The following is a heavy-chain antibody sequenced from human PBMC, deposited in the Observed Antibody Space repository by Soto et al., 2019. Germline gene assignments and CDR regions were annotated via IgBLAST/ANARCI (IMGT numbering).Heavy chain of an antibody. CDR2: IYPGDSDT. CDR3: ARQRPTDGRWEFANYYGMDV. CDR1: GYSFTSYW. V-gene: IGHV5-51*01. Sequence: PGESLKISCKGSGYSFTSYWIGWVRQMPGKGLEWMGIIYPGDSDTRYSPSFQGQVTISADKSISTAYLQWSSLKASDTAVYYCARQRPTDGRWEFANYYGMDVWGQGTPVTVSS. J-gene: IGHJ6*02. D-gene: IGHD1-26*01.